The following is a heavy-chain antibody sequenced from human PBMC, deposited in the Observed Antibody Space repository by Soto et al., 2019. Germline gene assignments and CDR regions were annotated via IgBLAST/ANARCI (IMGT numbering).Heavy chain of an antibody. J-gene: IGHJ6*03. V-gene: IGHV4-34*01. Sequence: SETLSLTCAVYGGSFSGYYWSWIRQPPGKGLEWIGEIYHSGSTNYNPSLKSRVTISVDKSKNQFSLKLSSVTAADTAVYYCARKLYDYYGSGSYYPTEYYYYMDVWGKGTTVTVSS. CDR1: GGSFSGYY. CDR3: ARKLYDYYGSGSYYPTEYYYYMDV. CDR2: IYHSGST. D-gene: IGHD3-10*01.